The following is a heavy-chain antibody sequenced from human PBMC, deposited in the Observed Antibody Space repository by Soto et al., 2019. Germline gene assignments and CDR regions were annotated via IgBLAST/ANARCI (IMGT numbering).Heavy chain of an antibody. D-gene: IGHD5-18*01. J-gene: IGHJ6*02. CDR2: INPSGGST. V-gene: IGHV1-46*01. Sequence: ASVKVSCKASGYTFTSYYIHWVRQAPGQGLEWLGKINPSGGSTNYAQKFQGRVTVTRDTSTSTVYMELSSLSSEDTAVYYCARDQGDTAMLNYYYYGMDVWGQGTTVTVSS. CDR1: GYTFTSYY. CDR3: ARDQGDTAMLNYYYYGMDV.